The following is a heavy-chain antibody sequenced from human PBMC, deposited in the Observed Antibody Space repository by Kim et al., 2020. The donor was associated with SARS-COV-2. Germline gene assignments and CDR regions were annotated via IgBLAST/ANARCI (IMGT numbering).Heavy chain of an antibody. Sequence: YYADSVKGRFTISRDNAKNSLYLQMNSLRDDDTAVYYCARAMVDLNWFDPWGQGTLVTVSS. J-gene: IGHJ5*02. D-gene: IGHD2-15*01. CDR3: ARAMVDLNWFDP. V-gene: IGHV3-48*02.